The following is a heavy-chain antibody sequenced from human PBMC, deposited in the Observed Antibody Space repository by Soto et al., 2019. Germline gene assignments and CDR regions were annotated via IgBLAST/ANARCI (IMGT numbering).Heavy chain of an antibody. J-gene: IGHJ5*01. CDR3: ARCGHYDILTGEGGFDS. D-gene: IGHD3-9*01. CDR1: GFTFRNYA. V-gene: IGHV3-23*01. CDR2: ISDSGAVI. Sequence: EVQLLESGGGLVQPGGSLRLSCTASGFTFRNYAMIWVRQAPGKGLQWVAGISDSGAVIFHADSVRGRFTISRDNSKNTLYLQMNRLRAEDTALYYCARCGHYDILTGEGGFDSWGRGPLLPVSS.